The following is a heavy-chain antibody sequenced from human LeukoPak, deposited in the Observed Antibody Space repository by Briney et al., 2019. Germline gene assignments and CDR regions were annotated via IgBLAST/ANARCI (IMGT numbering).Heavy chain of an antibody. J-gene: IGHJ6*02. CDR3: ARAKPSHYDFWSGYLRGDYGMDV. CDR1: GGSFSGYY. V-gene: IGHV4-34*01. CDR2: INHSGST. D-gene: IGHD3-3*01. Sequence: PSETLSLTCAVYGGSFSGYYWSWIRQPPGKGLEWIGEINHSGSTNYNPSLKSQVTISVDTSKNQFSLKLSSVTAADTAVYYCARAKPSHYDFWSGYLRGDYGMDVWGQGTTVTVSS.